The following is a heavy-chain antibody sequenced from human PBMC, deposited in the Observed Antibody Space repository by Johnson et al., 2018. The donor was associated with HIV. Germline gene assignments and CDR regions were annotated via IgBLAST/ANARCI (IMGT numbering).Heavy chain of an antibody. D-gene: IGHD3-22*01. CDR3: ATVVVITQDAFDI. Sequence: VQLVESGGGLVQPGGSLRLSCAASGFTFTNAWMTWVRKAPGKGLEWVGRIKGKTDGGTTDYAAPVKGRFTISRSESKNTLYLQMNSLKIEDTAVYYCATVVVITQDAFDIWGQGTMVTVSS. CDR1: GFTFTNAW. V-gene: IGHV3-15*01. CDR2: IKGKTDGGTT. J-gene: IGHJ3*02.